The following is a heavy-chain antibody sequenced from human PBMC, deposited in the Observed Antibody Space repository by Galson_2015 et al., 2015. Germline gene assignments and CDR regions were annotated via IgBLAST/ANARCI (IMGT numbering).Heavy chain of an antibody. D-gene: IGHD3-3*01. CDR1: GFTFSSYA. CDR2: ISGSGGST. J-gene: IGHJ4*02. Sequence: SLRLSCAASGFTFSSYAMSWVRQAPGKGLEWVSAISGSGGSTYYADSVKGRFTISRDNSKNTLYLQMNSLRAEDTAVYYCAKDMNYDFWSGYEFDYWGQGTLVTVSS. V-gene: IGHV3-23*01. CDR3: AKDMNYDFWSGYEFDY.